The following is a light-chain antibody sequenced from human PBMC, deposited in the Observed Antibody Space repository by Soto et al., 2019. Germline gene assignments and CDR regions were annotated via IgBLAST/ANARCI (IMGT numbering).Light chain of an antibody. CDR3: QQCDRSPWT. Sequence: EIVLTQSPGTLSLSPGERATLSCRATQTINSNYLVWFQQKPGQAPRLLIYGASSRATGIPDRFSGSGSGTDFTLTISSLEPEDFAVYYCQQCDRSPWTFGQGTKVEIK. V-gene: IGKV3-20*01. CDR2: GAS. CDR1: QTINSNY. J-gene: IGKJ1*01.